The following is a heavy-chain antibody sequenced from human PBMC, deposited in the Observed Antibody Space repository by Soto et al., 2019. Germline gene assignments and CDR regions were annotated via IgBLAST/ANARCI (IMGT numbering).Heavy chain of an antibody. CDR3: ARVLRGWFDP. Sequence: PSETLSLTCAVSGGSITSANWWTWVRQPPGGGLEWIGEISHSGITNYKASLKGRVTMSVDKTKNDVSLKLTSVTAADTAVYYCARVLRGWFDPWGQGTPVTVPQ. CDR1: GGSITSANW. V-gene: IGHV4-4*02. CDR2: ISHSGIT. J-gene: IGHJ5*02.